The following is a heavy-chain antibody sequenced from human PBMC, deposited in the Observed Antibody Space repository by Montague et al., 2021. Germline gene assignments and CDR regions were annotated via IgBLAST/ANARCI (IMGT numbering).Heavy chain of an antibody. CDR3: VVTPSLYYHGMDV. CDR2: FYYSGST. V-gene: IGHV4-59*08. D-gene: IGHD4-23*01. Sequence: SETLSLTCTVSGDSISSYYWSWIRQPPGKGLEWIRYFYYSGSTNXNPSLKSRVTMSLDTSKNQFSLKLSTVTAADTAVYYGVVTPSLYYHGMDVWGQGTTATVSS. CDR1: GDSISSYY. J-gene: IGHJ6*02.